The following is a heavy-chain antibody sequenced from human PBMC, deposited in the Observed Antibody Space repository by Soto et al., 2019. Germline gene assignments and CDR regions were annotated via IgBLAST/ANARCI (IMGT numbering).Heavy chain of an antibody. V-gene: IGHV3-23*01. Sequence: DVQLLESGGGLVQPGGSLRLSCAASGFRFSTYDMSWVRQAPGKGLEWVSVMSGSGSGTYYADSVKGRFTISRDKSKNALDLQMNRLRAEDTAVYYCVRQAKLTTVTANVGYYYGLDVWGQGTTVTVSS. J-gene: IGHJ6*02. CDR1: GFRFSTYD. CDR2: MSGSGSGT. D-gene: IGHD4-4*01. CDR3: VRQAKLTTVTANVGYYYGLDV.